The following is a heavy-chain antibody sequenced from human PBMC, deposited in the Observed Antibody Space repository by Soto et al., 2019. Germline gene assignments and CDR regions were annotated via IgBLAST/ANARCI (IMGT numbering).Heavy chain of an antibody. J-gene: IGHJ4*02. CDR3: ARVLFYYSRGYPKAMDF. CDR2: IGPSDSYT. D-gene: IGHD3-22*01. Sequence: GESLKISCKGSGYSFTSYWISWVRQMPGKGLGWMGRIGPSDSYTIYSPSFQGHVAISADKSVSTAYLQWSSLKASDTAMYYCARVLFYYSRGYPKAMDFWGQGTLVTVSS. CDR1: GYSFTSYW. V-gene: IGHV5-10-1*01.